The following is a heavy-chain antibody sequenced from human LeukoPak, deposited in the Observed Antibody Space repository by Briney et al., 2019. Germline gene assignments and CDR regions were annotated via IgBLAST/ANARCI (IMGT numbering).Heavy chain of an antibody. CDR1: GDSISSYF. D-gene: IGHD4/OR15-4a*01. Sequence: PSETLSLTCTVPGDSISSYFWSWIRQPPGKGLEWIGYMHNGVHTNYNPSLKSRVTISGDTSKNQFSLKLTSVTAADTAIYCCAATIKRDYGDTNLDYWGRGTLVTVSS. J-gene: IGHJ4*02. V-gene: IGHV4-59*01. CDR2: MHNGVHT. CDR3: AATIKRDYGDTNLDY.